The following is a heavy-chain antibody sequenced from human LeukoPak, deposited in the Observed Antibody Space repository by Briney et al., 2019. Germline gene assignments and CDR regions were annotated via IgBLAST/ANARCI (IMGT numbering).Heavy chain of an antibody. CDR1: GFDFSSNW. V-gene: IGHV3-74*01. J-gene: IGHJ6*02. Sequence: GGSLRLSCAASGFDFSSNWMHWVRHAPGQGLVWVSRIKGDGISTNYADSVKGRFTISRDNAWNSLYLQMNSLRAEDTAVYFCAKTAYYYYSGVDVWGQGTTVTVSS. D-gene: IGHD1-1*01. CDR2: IKGDGIST. CDR3: AKTAYYYYSGVDV.